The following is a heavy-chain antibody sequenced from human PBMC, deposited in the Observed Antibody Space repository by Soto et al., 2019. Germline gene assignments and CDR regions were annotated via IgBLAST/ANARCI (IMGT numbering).Heavy chain of an antibody. Sequence: EVQLLESGGGLVQPGGSLTLSCAASGFTFSSFVMNWVRQAPGKGLEWVSSISASGSSTYYADSVKDRFTTSRDNSKNTLYVQMNSLRAEDTAVYYCTGTVAAGYWGQGALVTVSS. V-gene: IGHV3-23*01. D-gene: IGHD6-19*01. CDR2: ISASGSST. CDR3: TGTVAAGY. CDR1: GFTFSSFV. J-gene: IGHJ4*02.